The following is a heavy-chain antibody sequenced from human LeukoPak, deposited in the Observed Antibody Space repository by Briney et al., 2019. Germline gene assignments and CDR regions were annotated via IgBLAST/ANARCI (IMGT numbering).Heavy chain of an antibody. CDR2: INNSGST. CDR3: ARIFVRLVKEGDY. D-gene: IGHD6-19*01. J-gene: IGHJ4*02. V-gene: IGHV4-34*01. CDR1: GGTFSGYY. Sequence: PSETLSLTCAAYGGTFSGYYWSWIRQPPGKGLEWIGEINNSGSTNYNPSLKSRVTTSVDTSKNQFSLKLSSVTGADTAVYYCARIFVRLVKEGDYWGQGTLVTVSS.